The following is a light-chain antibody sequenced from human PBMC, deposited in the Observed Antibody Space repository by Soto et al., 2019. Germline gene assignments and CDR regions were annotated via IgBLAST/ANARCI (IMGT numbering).Light chain of an antibody. CDR1: STNIGRNT. Sequence: QSVLTQTPSASGTPGQRVSISCSGSSTNIGRNTVIWYQQVPGTTPKVLIYSNSQRPSGVPDRFSGSKSGTSASLAISGLXXDDEADXYCAAWDDSLNGVVFGGGTKLTVL. J-gene: IGLJ2*01. CDR3: AAWDDSLNGVV. CDR2: SNS. V-gene: IGLV1-44*01.